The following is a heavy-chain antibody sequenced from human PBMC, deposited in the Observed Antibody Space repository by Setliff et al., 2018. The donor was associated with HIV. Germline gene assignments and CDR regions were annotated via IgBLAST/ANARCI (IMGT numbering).Heavy chain of an antibody. D-gene: IGHD2-15*01. J-gene: IGHJ3*02. V-gene: IGHV4-4*08. CDR3: AKYWRASGTYVFDI. Sequence: SETLSLTCTVSGGPMSGYYWSWLRQSPVKGQEWIGYIYSSGTTNYNPSFKSRVSISLDTSRSQFSLMLSSVTAADTAIYYCAKYWRASGTYVFDIWGLGTMVTVSS. CDR2: IYSSGTT. CDR1: GGPMSGYY.